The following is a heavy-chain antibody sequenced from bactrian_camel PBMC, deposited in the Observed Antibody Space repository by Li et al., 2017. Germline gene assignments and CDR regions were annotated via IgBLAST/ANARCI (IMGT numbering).Heavy chain of an antibody. CDR3: AAYEGYACVSGSCCFTQAPGDFDY. CDR2: RDVDGTT. J-gene: IGHJ6*01. V-gene: IGHV3S55*01. Sequence: VQLVESGGGSVQPGGSPRLSCTTRGHTTGGACMGWFRQAPGKEREGVAARDVDGTTRYVDSVKGRFTISKDNAKNTLYLQMNSLKPEDTAMYYCAAYEGYACVSGSCCFTQAPGDFDYWGHGTQVTVS. CDR1: GHTTGGAC. D-gene: IGHD3*01.